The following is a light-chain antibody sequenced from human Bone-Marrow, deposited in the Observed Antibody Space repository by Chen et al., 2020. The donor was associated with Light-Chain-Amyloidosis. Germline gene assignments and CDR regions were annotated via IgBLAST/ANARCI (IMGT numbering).Light chain of an antibody. CDR3: QSYQGSSQGV. Sequence: NFXLTQPXSVSXXPGKTVIISCTRSRASIATNYLQWYQQRPGSPPTTVIYEDDPRPSGVPDRXSGSIDRSSNSAYLTISGLKTEDEADYYCQSYQGSSQGVFGGGTKLTVL. CDR1: RASIATNY. CDR2: EDD. J-gene: IGLJ3*02. V-gene: IGLV6-57*01.